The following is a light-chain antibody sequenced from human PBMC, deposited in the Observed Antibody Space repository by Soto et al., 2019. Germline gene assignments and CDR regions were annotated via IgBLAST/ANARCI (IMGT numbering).Light chain of an antibody. CDR1: RSDAGSYSL. CDR3: CSYAGSSTYV. CDR2: EGS. J-gene: IGLJ1*01. Sequence: QSALTQPASVSGSPGRSITISCSGTRSDAGSYSLVSWYQQHPAKAPKLVIYEGSKRPSGVSNRFSGSKSGNTASLTISGLQAEDEADYYCCSYAGSSTYVFGTGTKLTVL. V-gene: IGLV2-23*01.